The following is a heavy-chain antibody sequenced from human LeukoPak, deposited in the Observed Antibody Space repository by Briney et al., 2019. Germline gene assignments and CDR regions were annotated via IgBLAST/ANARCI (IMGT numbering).Heavy chain of an antibody. Sequence: GASVKVSCKASGYTFTGYYMHWVRQAPGQGLEWMGRINPNSGGTNYAQKFQGRVTMTRDTSISTAYMELSRLRSDDTAVYYCARGAGSSGYYIHDYWGQGTLVTVSS. V-gene: IGHV1-2*06. CDR3: ARGAGSSGYYIHDY. J-gene: IGHJ4*02. CDR1: GYTFTGYY. CDR2: INPNSGGT. D-gene: IGHD3-22*01.